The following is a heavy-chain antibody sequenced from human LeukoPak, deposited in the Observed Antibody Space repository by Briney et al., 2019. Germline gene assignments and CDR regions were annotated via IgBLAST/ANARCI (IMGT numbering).Heavy chain of an antibody. J-gene: IGHJ6*03. V-gene: IGHV1-2*02. D-gene: IGHD3-10*01. CDR3: ARGDMVRGYYYMDV. CDR2: INPKSGDT. Sequence: ASVKVSCKASGYTFTGYYMHWVRQAPGQGLEWLGWINPKSGDTNYAQKFQGRVTMTRDTSISTADMDLSTLTSDDTAVYYCARGDMVRGYYYMDVWGKGTTVTTSS. CDR1: GYTFTGYY.